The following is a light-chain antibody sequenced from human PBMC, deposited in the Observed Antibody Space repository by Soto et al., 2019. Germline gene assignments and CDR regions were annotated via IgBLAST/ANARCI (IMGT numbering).Light chain of an antibody. V-gene: IGKV3-20*01. J-gene: IGKJ1*01. Sequence: EIVLTQSPGTLSLSPGDRATLSCRASQSVSSSYLAWYQQKPGEAPRLLIYDASMRAAGIPDRCSSSGSGTYFILTSSRLEPEDFAYSYCQQYGSSPTFGQGTKVEIK. CDR1: QSVSSSY. CDR2: DAS. CDR3: QQYGSSPT.